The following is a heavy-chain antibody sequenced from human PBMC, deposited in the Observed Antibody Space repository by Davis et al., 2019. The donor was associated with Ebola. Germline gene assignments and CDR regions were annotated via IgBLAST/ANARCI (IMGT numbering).Heavy chain of an antibody. Sequence: GESLKISCQGSEYRFANYWIGWVRQKPGRGLEWMGMIYPSDSDTRYSPSFQGQVTISADKSISTAYLQWSSLKASDTAMYYCARGPIWFGELFHLYYFDYWGQGTLVTVSS. CDR2: IYPSDSDT. CDR3: ARGPIWFGELFHLYYFDY. CDR1: EYRFANYW. D-gene: IGHD3-10*01. V-gene: IGHV5-51*01. J-gene: IGHJ4*02.